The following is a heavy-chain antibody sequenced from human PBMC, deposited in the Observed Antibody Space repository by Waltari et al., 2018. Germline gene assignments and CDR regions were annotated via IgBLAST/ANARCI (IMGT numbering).Heavy chain of an antibody. CDR1: GFTSRRFG. D-gene: IGHD3-3*01. CDR2: ISSGSSYI. CDR3: ARDALYDFWTASADF. Sequence: DVQLVESGVGLVQPGGSLRLSCAAPGFTSRRFGVTVVRQAPGKGLEWVALISSGSSYIHYADSARGRFAISRDNAKNSLFLQMDSLRAEDTAVYYCARDALYDFWTASADFWGQGTLVTVSS. J-gene: IGHJ4*02. V-gene: IGHV3-21*01.